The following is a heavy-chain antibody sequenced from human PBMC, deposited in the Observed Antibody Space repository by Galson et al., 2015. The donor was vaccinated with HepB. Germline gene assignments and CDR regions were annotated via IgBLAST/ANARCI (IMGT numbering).Heavy chain of an antibody. J-gene: IGHJ4*02. D-gene: IGHD7-27*01. CDR2: ISYSSTYI. CDR1: GFTFSNYN. V-gene: IGHV3-21*01. CDR3: ARDPPLGTPFDY. Sequence: SLRLSCAASGFTFSNYNMNWVRQAPGKGLEWVSSISYSSTYIYYADSVKGRFTISRDNAKNSLYLQMNSLRLEDTAVYYCARDPPLGTPFDYWGQGTLVTVSS.